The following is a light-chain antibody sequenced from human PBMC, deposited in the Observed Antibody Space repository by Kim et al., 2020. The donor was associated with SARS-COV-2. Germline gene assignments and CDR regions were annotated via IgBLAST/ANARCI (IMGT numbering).Light chain of an antibody. V-gene: IGKV1-33*01. CDR3: QQFDNLPPYT. CDR2: DAS. J-gene: IGKJ2*01. CDR1: QDISNH. Sequence: DIQMTQSPSSLSASVGDRVTITCQASQDISNHLNWYQQKPGKAPKPLIYDASNLETGVPSRFSGSGSGTDFTFTISSLQPEDIATYYCQQFDNLPPYTFGQGTKLEI.